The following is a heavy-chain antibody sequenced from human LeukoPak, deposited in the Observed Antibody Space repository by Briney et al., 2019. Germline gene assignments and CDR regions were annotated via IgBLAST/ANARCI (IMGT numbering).Heavy chain of an antibody. V-gene: IGHV3-20*01. CDR1: GFTFDDYG. CDR2: INWNGGST. Sequence: GGSLRLSCAASGFTFDDYGMSWVRQAPGKGLEWVSGINWNGGSTGYADSVKGRFTISRDNAKNSLYLQMNSLRAGDTALYHCARQDYGSGPRPYYYYYYMDVWGKGTTVTVSS. J-gene: IGHJ6*03. CDR3: ARQDYGSGPRPYYYYYYMDV. D-gene: IGHD3-10*01.